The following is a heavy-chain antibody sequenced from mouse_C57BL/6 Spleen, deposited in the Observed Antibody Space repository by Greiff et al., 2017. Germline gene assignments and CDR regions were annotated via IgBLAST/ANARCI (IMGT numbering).Heavy chain of an antibody. CDR1: GYTFTDYN. CDR2: INPNNGGT. CDR3: ARGGEPYFDY. J-gene: IGHJ2*01. V-gene: IGHV1-22*01. Sequence: VQLKESGPELVKPGASVKMSCKASGYTFTDYNMHWVKQSHGKSLEWIGYINPNNGGTSYNQKFKGKATLTVNKSSSTAYMELRSLTSEDSAVYYCARGGEPYFDYWGQGTTLTVSS.